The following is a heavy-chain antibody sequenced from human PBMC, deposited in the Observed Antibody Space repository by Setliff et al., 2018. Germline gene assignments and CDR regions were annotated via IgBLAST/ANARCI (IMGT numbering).Heavy chain of an antibody. CDR3: ARDRKEIVVKPPAASLDY. CDR1: GYAFGSSG. Sequence: ASVKVSCKASGYAFGSSGISWVRQAPGQGLEWMGWISAYNGYIVYAQKFQGXXXXTTXXXXXXXXXXXXXXXXXXXXVYYCARDRKEIVVKPPAASLDYWGQGTQVTVSS. J-gene: IGHJ4*02. CDR2: ISAYNGYI. D-gene: IGHD3-10*01. V-gene: IGHV1-18*01.